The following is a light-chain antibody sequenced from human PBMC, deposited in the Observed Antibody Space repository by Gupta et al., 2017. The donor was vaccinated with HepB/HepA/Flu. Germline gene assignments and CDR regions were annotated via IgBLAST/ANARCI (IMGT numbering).Light chain of an antibody. V-gene: IGKV1-39*01. J-gene: IGKJ3*01. CDR1: QSISSY. CDR3: QQSYSTPLT. CDR2: AAS. Sequence: IQMTQSPSSLSASVGDRVTITCRASQSISSYLNWYQQKPGKAPKLLIYAASSLQSGVPSRFSGSGSGTDFTLTISSMKPEDFATYYCQQSYSTPLTFGPGTKVEIK.